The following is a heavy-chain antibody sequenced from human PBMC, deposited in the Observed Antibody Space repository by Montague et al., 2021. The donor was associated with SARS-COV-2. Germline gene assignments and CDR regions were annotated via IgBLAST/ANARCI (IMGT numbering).Heavy chain of an antibody. D-gene: IGHD3-22*01. Sequence: SETLSLTCTVSGVSITSGLYYWGWIRQPPGKGLEWNGSYHYSAGAYYNPSLQSRAFISVDTSKGYFSLSLNSVTAADTAVYFCVRHRETSHDDTDYWGQGTMVSVSS. CDR1: GVSITSGLYY. V-gene: IGHV4-39*01. J-gene: IGHJ4*02. CDR2: YHYSAGA. CDR3: VRHRETSHDDTDY.